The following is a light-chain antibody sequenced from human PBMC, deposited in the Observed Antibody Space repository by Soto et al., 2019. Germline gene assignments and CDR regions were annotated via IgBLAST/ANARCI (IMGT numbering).Light chain of an antibody. CDR3: SSYTSSSTLLYV. Sequence: QSALTKPASVSGSPGQSITISCTGTSSDVGGYNYVSWYQQHPGKAPKLMIYDVSNRPSGVSNRFSSSKSGNTASLTISGLQAEDEADYYCSSYTSSSTLLYVFGTGTKLTVL. CDR1: SSDVGGYNY. J-gene: IGLJ1*01. CDR2: DVS. V-gene: IGLV2-14*01.